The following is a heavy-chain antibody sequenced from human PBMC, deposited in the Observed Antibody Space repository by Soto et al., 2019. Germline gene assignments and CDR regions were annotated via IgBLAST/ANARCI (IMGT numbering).Heavy chain of an antibody. J-gene: IGHJ3*02. V-gene: IGHV3-64D*06. CDR2: ISSNGGST. CDR1: GFTFSSYA. CDR3: VKDSNPGITGTTGPNAFDI. Sequence: GGSLRLSCSASGFTFSSYAMHWVRQAPGKGLEYVSAISSNGGSTYYADSVKGRFTISRDNSKNTLYLQMSSLRAEDTAVYYCVKDSNPGITGTTGPNAFDIWGQGTMVTVSS. D-gene: IGHD1-7*01.